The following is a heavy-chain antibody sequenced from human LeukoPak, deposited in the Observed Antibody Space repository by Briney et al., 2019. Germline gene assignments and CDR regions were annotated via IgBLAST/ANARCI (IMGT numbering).Heavy chain of an antibody. J-gene: IGHJ5*02. CDR1: GYTFTSYG. V-gene: IGHV1-18*01. Sequence: ASVKVSCKASGYTFTSYGISWVRQAPGQGLEWMGWISAYNGNTNYAQKLQGRVTMTTDTSTSTAYMELRSLRSDDTAVYYCARTYCGGDCHSSRGWFDTWGQGTLVTVSS. D-gene: IGHD2-21*02. CDR3: ARTYCGGDCHSSRGWFDT. CDR2: ISAYNGNT.